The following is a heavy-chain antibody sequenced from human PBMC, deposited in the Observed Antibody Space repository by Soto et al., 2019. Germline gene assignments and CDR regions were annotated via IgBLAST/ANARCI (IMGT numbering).Heavy chain of an antibody. Sequence: LRLSFAASGFTLSSHYMSWVRQAPGKGLEWVSVIYSGGTTYYADSVKGRFTISRDNSKNTVSLQMNSLRVEDTAVYYCARRAMAPYYYYGMDLWGQGTTVTVSS. J-gene: IGHJ6*02. CDR2: IYSGGTT. CDR1: GFTLSSHY. V-gene: IGHV3-53*01. D-gene: IGHD5-18*01. CDR3: ARRAMAPYYYYGMDL.